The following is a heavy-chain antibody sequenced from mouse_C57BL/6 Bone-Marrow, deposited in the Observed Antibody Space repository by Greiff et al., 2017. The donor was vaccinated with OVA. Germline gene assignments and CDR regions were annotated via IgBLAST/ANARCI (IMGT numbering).Heavy chain of an antibody. V-gene: IGHV10-1*01. J-gene: IGHJ1*03. Sequence: EVKLVESGGGLVQPKGSLKLSCAASGFSFNTYAMNWVRQAPGKGLEWVARIRSKSNNYATYYADSVKDRFTISRDDSESMLYLQMNNLKTEDTAMYYCVRERGGWYFDVWGTGTTVTVSS. CDR3: VRERGGWYFDV. CDR2: IRSKSNNYAT. CDR1: GFSFNTYA.